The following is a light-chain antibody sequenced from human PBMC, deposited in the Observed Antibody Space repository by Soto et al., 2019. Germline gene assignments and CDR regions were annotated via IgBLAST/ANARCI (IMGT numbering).Light chain of an antibody. CDR1: QGIRND. Sequence: AILMTHSPSSLSASVGDRVTITCRASQGIRNDLAWYQQKPGKAPKLLIYEASTLQSGVPSRFSGSYSDTDFTLTIVSRQPEDFATYDCQHLNTYPITFGPGTRLESK. CDR2: EAS. J-gene: IGKJ5*01. V-gene: IGKV1-6*01. CDR3: QHLNTYPIT.